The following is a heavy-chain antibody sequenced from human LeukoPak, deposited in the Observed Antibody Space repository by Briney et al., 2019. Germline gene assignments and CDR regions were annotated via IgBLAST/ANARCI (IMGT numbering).Heavy chain of an antibody. Sequence: PGGSLRLSCAASGFTFSDYYMSWIRQAPGKGLEWVSYISSSGSTIYYADSAKGRFTISRDNAKNSLYLQMNSLRAEDTAVYYCAGGIAARPQQLAKDYWGQGTLVTVSS. CDR1: GFTFSDYY. J-gene: IGHJ4*02. CDR3: AGGIAARPQQLAKDY. D-gene: IGHD6-6*01. V-gene: IGHV3-11*04. CDR2: ISSSGSTI.